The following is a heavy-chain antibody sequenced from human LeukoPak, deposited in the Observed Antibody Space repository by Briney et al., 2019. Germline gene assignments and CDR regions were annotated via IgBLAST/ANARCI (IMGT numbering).Heavy chain of an antibody. CDR1: GFTFSTYV. J-gene: IGHJ3*02. CDR3: ARVPTNDRRNAFDI. D-gene: IGHD2-8*01. Sequence: GGSLRLSCAASGFTFSTYVMQWVRQAPGKGLEYVSAITGDGGYTYYANSVKGRFTISRDNSKKTLYLQMGSLRADDMAVYYCARVPTNDRRNAFDIWGQGTMVTVSS. CDR2: ITGDGGYT. V-gene: IGHV3-64*01.